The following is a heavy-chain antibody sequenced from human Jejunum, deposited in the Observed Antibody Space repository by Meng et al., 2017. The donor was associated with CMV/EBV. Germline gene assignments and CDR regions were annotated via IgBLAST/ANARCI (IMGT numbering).Heavy chain of an antibody. V-gene: IGHV3-30-3*01. J-gene: IGHJ4*02. CDR2: ISDDGSNE. CDR3: ARQPGSLAY. CDR1: GFTFSAHA. Sequence: QVQLVESGGXVVQPGWSLRLSGTASGFTFSAHAMHWVRQAPGKGLEWVAVISDDGSNEYYADPVKGRFTISRDNSKNTLYLQMNSLRAADTAVYYCARQPGSLAYWGQGTLVTVSS.